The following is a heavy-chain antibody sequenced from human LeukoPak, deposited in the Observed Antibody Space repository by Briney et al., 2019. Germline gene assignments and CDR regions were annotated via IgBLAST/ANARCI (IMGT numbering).Heavy chain of an antibody. CDR1: GFPFSDYY. D-gene: IGHD3-22*01. J-gene: IGHJ4*02. CDR3: AREKLYYDSSGLDY. CDR2: ISSGGVTI. V-gene: IGHV3-11*01. Sequence: GGSLRLSCAASGFPFSDYYMSWIRQAPGKGLEWVSYISSGGVTIYYADSVKGRFTISRDNAKNSLYLQMSSLRAEDTAVYYCAREKLYYDSSGLDYWGQGTLVTVSS.